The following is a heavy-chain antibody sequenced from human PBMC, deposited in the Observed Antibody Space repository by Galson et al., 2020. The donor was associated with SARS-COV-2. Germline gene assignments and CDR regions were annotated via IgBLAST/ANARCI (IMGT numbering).Heavy chain of an antibody. Sequence: GGSLRLSCAASGFTFSSYAMHWVRQAPGKGLEWVAVISYDGSNKYYADSVKGRFTISRDNSKNTLYLQMNSLRAEDTAVYYCARDLGGMLTPWGQGTLVTVSS. D-gene: IGHD2-8*01. CDR3: ARDLGGMLTP. V-gene: IGHV3-30*04. CDR1: GFTFSSYA. CDR2: ISYDGSNK. J-gene: IGHJ5*02.